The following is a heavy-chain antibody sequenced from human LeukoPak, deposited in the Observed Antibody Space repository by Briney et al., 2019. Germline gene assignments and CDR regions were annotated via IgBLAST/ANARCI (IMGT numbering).Heavy chain of an antibody. CDR3: ARDLGTTGWHTFDY. V-gene: IGHV6-1*01. CDR1: GDSVSSKNGA. D-gene: IGHD6-19*01. J-gene: IGHJ4*02. CDR2: TYYWSKWYN. Sequence: SQTLSLTCVVSGDSVSSKNGAWNWIRQSPSRGLEWLGRTYYWSKWYNDYAESMEGRMTISQDTSKNQYSLHLNSVTPDDTAVYYCARDLGTTGWHTFDYWGQGTLVTVSS.